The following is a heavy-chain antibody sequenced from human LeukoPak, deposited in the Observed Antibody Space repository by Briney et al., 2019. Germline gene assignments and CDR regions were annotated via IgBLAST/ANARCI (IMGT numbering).Heavy chain of an antibody. J-gene: IGHJ4*02. D-gene: IGHD1-26*01. CDR1: GFTFSSYS. CDR2: ISSSSSTI. V-gene: IGHV3-48*01. CDR3: ARDPLGIVGATPGY. Sequence: GGSLRLSCAASGFTFSSYSMIWVRQHPGEGLEWVSYISSSSSTISYADSVRGRFTISRDNAKNSLYLQMNSLRAEDTAVYYCARDPLGIVGATPGYWGQGTLVTVYS.